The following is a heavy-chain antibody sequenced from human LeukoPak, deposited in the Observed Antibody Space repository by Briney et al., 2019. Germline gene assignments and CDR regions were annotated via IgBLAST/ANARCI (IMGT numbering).Heavy chain of an antibody. J-gene: IGHJ6*03. D-gene: IGHD2-2*01. CDR1: GFTFSSYS. CDR2: ISSSSSTI. Sequence: PGGSLRLSCAASGFTFSSYSMNWVRQAPGKGLEWVSYISSSSSTIYYADSVKGRFTISRDNAKNSLYLQMNSLRAEDTAVYYCARGGKYCSSTSCYQDYMDVWGKGTTVTVSS. V-gene: IGHV3-48*01. CDR3: ARGGKYCSSTSCYQDYMDV.